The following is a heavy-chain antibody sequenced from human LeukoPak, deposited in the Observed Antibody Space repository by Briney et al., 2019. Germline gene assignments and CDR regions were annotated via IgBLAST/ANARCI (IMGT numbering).Heavy chain of an antibody. D-gene: IGHD3-10*01. CDR3: ARDYYGSGSDTRGDY. CDR1: GGSISSYY. J-gene: IGHJ4*02. CDR2: IYHSGST. V-gene: IGHV4-59*12. Sequence: SETLSLTCTVSGGSISSYYWSWIRQPPGKGLEWIGYIYHSGSTYYNPSLKSRVTISVDRSKNQFSLKLSSVTAADTAVYYCARDYYGSGSDTRGDYWGQGTLVTVSS.